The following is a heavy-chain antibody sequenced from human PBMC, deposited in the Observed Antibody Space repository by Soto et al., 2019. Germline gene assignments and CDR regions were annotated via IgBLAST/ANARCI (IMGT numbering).Heavy chain of an antibody. Sequence: QVQLVESGVGVVQPGRSLRLSCAASGFTLSSYGMPWVRQAPGKGLEGVAVIWYDVSNTYYADSVKGLFTISRDNSKNTLYPQMNSLRAEDTAVYYCASGDYYFDYWGQGTLVTVSS. J-gene: IGHJ4*02. V-gene: IGHV3-33*01. CDR1: GFTLSSYG. CDR2: IWYDVSNT. D-gene: IGHD3-10*01. CDR3: ASGDYYFDY.